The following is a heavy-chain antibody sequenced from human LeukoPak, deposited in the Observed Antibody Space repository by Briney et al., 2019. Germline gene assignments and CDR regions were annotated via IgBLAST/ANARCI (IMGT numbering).Heavy chain of an antibody. Sequence: GGSLRLSCAASGFTFDDYTMHWVRQAPGKGLEWVSLISWDGGSTYYADSVKGRFTISRDNSKNSLYLQTNSLRTEDTALYYCAKDRGSGWYFVLDYWGQGTLVTVSS. J-gene: IGHJ4*02. CDR2: ISWDGGST. CDR3: AKDRGSGWYFVLDY. D-gene: IGHD6-19*01. CDR1: GFTFDDYT. V-gene: IGHV3-43*01.